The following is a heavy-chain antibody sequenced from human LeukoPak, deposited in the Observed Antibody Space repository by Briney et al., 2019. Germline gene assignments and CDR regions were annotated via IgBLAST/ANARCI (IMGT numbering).Heavy chain of an antibody. Sequence: ASVKVSCKASGDTFTGYYMHWVRQAPGQGLEWIGRINPNSGGTNYAQKFQGRVTMTRDTSISTAYMELSRLRSDDTAVYYCARSPKYYYDSSGYTDYWGQGTLVTVSS. CDR1: GDTFTGYY. V-gene: IGHV1-2*06. CDR2: INPNSGGT. CDR3: ARSPKYYYDSSGYTDY. J-gene: IGHJ4*02. D-gene: IGHD3-22*01.